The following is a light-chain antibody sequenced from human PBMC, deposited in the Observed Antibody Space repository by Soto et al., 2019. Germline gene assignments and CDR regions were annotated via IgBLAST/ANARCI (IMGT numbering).Light chain of an antibody. V-gene: IGKV3-20*01. CDR2: GAS. J-gene: IGKJ1*01. Sequence: EIVLTQSPGTLSLSPGERATLSCRASQSVTSNYLAWYQQKPGQAPRLLFYGASSRATGIPDRFSGSGSGTDFTLTISRLEPGDFVVDYCQQYGSSPWTFGQGTKVEIK. CDR1: QSVTSNY. CDR3: QQYGSSPWT.